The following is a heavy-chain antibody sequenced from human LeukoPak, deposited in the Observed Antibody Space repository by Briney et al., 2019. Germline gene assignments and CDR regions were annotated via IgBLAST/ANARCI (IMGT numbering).Heavy chain of an antibody. CDR1: GFTFSSYW. CDR3: ARYSGRTPEYFQH. D-gene: IGHD6-19*01. Sequence: PGGSLRLSCAASGFTFSSYWMSWVRQAPGKGLEWVANIKQDGSEKYYVDSVKGRFTISRDNAKNSLYLQMNSLRAEDTAVYYCARYSGRTPEYFQHWGQGTLVTVSS. V-gene: IGHV3-7*01. CDR2: IKQDGSEK. J-gene: IGHJ1*01.